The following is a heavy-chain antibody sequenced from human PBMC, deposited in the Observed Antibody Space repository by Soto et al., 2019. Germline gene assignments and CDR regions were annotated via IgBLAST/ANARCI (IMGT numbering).Heavy chain of an antibody. D-gene: IGHD1-26*01. CDR3: ASLTRGSGSYYFDY. CDR1: GFTFSSYA. Sequence: PGGSLRLSCAASGFTFSSYAMSWVRQAPGKGLEWVSAISGSGGSTYYADSVKGRFTISRDNSKNTLYLQMNSLRAEDTAVYYCASLTRGSGSYYFDYWGQGTLVTVSS. J-gene: IGHJ4*02. V-gene: IGHV3-23*01. CDR2: ISGSGGST.